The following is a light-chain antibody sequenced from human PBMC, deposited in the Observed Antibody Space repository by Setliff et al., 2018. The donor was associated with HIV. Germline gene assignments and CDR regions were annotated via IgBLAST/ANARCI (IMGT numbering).Light chain of an antibody. CDR2: DVI. CDR3: CSYAGSHTFV. Sequence: QSALAQPRSVSGSPGQSVTISCTGTTSAVGGYNFVSWYQHHPGKAPKLMIYDVIKRPSGVPDRFSGSKSGNTASLTISGLQAEDEADYYCCSYAGSHTFVFGTGTKVTVL. V-gene: IGLV2-11*01. J-gene: IGLJ1*01. CDR1: TSAVGGYNF.